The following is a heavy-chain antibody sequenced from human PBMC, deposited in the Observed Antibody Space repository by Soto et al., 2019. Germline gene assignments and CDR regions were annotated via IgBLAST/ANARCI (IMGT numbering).Heavy chain of an antibody. D-gene: IGHD3-16*01. V-gene: IGHV4-31*03. J-gene: IGHJ3*02. Sequence: QVQLQESGPGLVKPSQTLSLTCTVSGGSISSGGYYWSWIRQHPGKGLEWIGYIYYSGSTYYNPSLKSRVTISVDTSKNQFSLKLSSVTAADTAVYYCAREGEKGEPLYAFDIWGQGTMVTVSS. CDR3: AREGEKGEPLYAFDI. CDR1: GGSISSGGYY. CDR2: IYYSGST.